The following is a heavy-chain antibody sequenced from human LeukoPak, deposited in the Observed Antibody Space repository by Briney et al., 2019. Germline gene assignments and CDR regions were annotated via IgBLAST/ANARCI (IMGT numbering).Heavy chain of an antibody. J-gene: IGHJ3*02. Sequence: GGSLRLSCAASGFTFSSYAMSWVRQAPGKGLEWVSPITGTGRTTYFPASVNLPFTISTDNSKNPLYLQMTSLRAEDTAVYYCANPAGDWRDAFDIWGQGTMVTVSS. CDR1: GFTFSSYA. CDR2: ITGTGRTT. CDR3: ANPAGDWRDAFDI. V-gene: IGHV3-23*01. D-gene: IGHD1-1*01.